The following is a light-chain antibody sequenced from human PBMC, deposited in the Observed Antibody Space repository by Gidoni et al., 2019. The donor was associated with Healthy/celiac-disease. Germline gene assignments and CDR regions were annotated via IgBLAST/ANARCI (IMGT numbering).Light chain of an antibody. CDR1: QSVSSY. V-gene: IGKV3-11*01. Sequence: EIGLTQSPATLSLSPGERATLSCRASQSVSSYLAWYQQKPGQAPRLLIYDASNRATGIPDFTLTISSLEPEDFAVYYCQQRSNWGFGQGTKVEIK. J-gene: IGKJ1*01. CDR3: QQRSNWG. CDR2: DAS.